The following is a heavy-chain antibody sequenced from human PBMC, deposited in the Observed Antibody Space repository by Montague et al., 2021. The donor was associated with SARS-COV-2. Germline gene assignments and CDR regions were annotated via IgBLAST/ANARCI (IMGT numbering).Heavy chain of an antibody. Sequence: SLRLSCAASGFIFEDYAMHWVRQAPGKGLEWVSGIGWNSGSIAYADSVKGRFTISGENAKNSLYLQMSSLRPEDTALYYCAKDGGHSSGYYYEGGFDSWGQGTPVTVSS. CDR2: IGWNSGSI. J-gene: IGHJ4*02. CDR1: GFIFEDYA. V-gene: IGHV3-9*01. CDR3: AKDGGHSSGYYYEGGFDS. D-gene: IGHD3-22*01.